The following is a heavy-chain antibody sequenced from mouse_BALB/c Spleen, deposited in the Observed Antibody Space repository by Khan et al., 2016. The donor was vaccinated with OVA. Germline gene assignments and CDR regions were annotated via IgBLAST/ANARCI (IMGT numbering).Heavy chain of an antibody. CDR1: GYTFTSYV. D-gene: IGHD2-2*01. J-gene: IGHJ3*01. CDR3: AGRLIYYGYDAGFAY. V-gene: IGHV1S136*01. CDR2: INPYNDGT. Sequence: VQLKQSGPELVKPGASVKMSCKASGYTFTSYVLHWVKQKPGQGLEWIGYINPYNDGTKYNEKFKGKATLTSDKSSSTAYMEFSSLTSEDSAVYYCAGRLIYYGYDAGFAYWGQGTLVTVSA.